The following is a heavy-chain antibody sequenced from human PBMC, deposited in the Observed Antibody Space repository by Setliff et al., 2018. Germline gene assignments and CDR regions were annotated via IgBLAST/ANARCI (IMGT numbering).Heavy chain of an antibody. CDR1: GFTFSDYY. V-gene: IGHV3-11*04. CDR2: ISSSGSTI. Sequence: GSLRLSCAASGFTFSDYYMSWIRQAPGKGLEWVSYISSSGSTIYYADSVKGRFTISRDDAKNSLYLQMNSLRAEDTAVYYCARGSGYLTSFYYYYYGMDVWAKGPRSPSP. J-gene: IGHJ6*02. CDR3: ARGSGYLTSFYYYYYGMDV. D-gene: IGHD5-12*01.